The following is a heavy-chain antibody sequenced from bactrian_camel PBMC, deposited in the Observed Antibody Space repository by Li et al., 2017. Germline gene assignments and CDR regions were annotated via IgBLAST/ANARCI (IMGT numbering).Heavy chain of an antibody. D-gene: IGHD1*01. CDR2: IYTGNGET. V-gene: IGHV3S66*01. Sequence: EVQLVESGGNSVQAGGSLTLSCTVSTSTTFTGRCVGWFRQVPGNERERIGSIYTGNGETRYVNSVKGRFIISQDNAENGVYLQTNDLKLEDTAMYYCATHERRGWACDLTTMYHTWGQGTQVTVS. CDR1: TSTTFTGRC. J-gene: IGHJ6*01. CDR3: ATHERRGWACDLTTMYHT.